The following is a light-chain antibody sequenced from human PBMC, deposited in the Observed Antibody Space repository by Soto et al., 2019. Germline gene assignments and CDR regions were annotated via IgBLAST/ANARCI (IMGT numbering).Light chain of an antibody. Sequence: AIQMTQSPSSLSASVGDRVTITCRASQGIRNDLGWYQQKPGKAPKLLIYAASSLQSGVPSRFSGSGSGTEFTLTISSLQPDDLATYSCQQYHDYILTFGGGTKVEIK. J-gene: IGKJ4*01. CDR2: AAS. CDR1: QGIRND. CDR3: QQYHDYILT. V-gene: IGKV1-6*01.